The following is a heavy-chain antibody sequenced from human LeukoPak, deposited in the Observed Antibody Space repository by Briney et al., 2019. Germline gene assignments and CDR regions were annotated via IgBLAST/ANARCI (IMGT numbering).Heavy chain of an antibody. CDR3: ARDRPAITRAFDI. D-gene: IGHD3-16*01. CDR2: INTNTGNP. CDR1: GYTFTSYG. J-gene: IGHJ3*02. Sequence: ASVKVSCKASGYTFTSYGISWVRQAPGQGLEWMGWINTNTGNPTYAQGFTGRFVFSLDTSVSTAYLQISSLKAEDTAVYYCARDRPAITRAFDIWGQGTMVTVSS. V-gene: IGHV7-4-1*02.